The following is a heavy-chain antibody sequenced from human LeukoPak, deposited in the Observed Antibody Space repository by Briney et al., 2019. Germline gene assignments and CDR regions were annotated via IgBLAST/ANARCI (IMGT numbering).Heavy chain of an antibody. Sequence: ASVKVSCKASGGTFSSYAISWVRQAPGQGLEWMGRIIPIFGTANYAQKFQGRVTITTDESTSTAYMELSSLRSEDTAVHYCARDEGVGGYCTNGVCYTNWFDPWGQGTLVTVSS. D-gene: IGHD2-8*01. V-gene: IGHV1-69*05. CDR3: ARDEGVGGYCTNGVCYTNWFDP. J-gene: IGHJ5*02. CDR1: GGTFSSYA. CDR2: IIPIFGTA.